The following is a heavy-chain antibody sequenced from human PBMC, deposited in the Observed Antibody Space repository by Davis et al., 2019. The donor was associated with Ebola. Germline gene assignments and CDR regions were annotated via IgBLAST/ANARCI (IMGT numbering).Heavy chain of an antibody. CDR3: ARSSYQPDY. D-gene: IGHD2-2*01. Sequence: GESLKIPCAASGFTFSRYWMHWVRQAPGKRLVYVSRISSDGGITDYADSVKVRFSISRDSTSNTLYLQMNGLRTEDTAVYYCARSSYQPDYWGQGTLVTVSS. V-gene: IGHV3-74*01. CDR1: GFTFSRYW. J-gene: IGHJ4*02. CDR2: ISSDGGIT.